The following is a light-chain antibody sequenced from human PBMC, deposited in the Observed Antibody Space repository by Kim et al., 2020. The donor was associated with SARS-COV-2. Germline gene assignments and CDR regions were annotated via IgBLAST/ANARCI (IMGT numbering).Light chain of an antibody. CDR2: DDN. CDR1: RGSIASNY. J-gene: IGLJ3*02. CDR3: QSYDSSFWV. Sequence: GKTVTISCTRSRGSIASNYVQGYQQRPGSSPTTVIYDDNQRPSGVPDRFSGSIDSSSNSASLTISGLKTEDEADYYCQSYDSSFWVFGGGTKLTVL. V-gene: IGLV6-57*01.